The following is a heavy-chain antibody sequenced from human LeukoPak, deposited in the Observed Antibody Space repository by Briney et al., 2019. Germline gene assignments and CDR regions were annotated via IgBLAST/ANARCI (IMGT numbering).Heavy chain of an antibody. J-gene: IGHJ4*02. CDR3: AKEVKVVNLHLNS. V-gene: IGHV3-23*01. CDR1: GFTFSSYA. CDR2: ISETGVGT. D-gene: IGHD4-23*01. Sequence: GGSLRLSCAASGFTFSSYAMSRVRQVPGKGLEWVSAISETGVGTYYAGSVRGRFSISRDNSKNTLYLQMNSLRADDTAVYYCAKEVKVVNLHLNSWGQGTLVTVSS.